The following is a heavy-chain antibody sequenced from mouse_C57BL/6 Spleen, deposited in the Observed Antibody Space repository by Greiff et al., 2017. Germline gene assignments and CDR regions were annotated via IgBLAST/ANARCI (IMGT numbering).Heavy chain of an antibody. Sequence: QVQLKQSGAELVKPGASVKISCKASGYAFSSYWMNWVKQRPGKGLEWIGQIDPGDGDTNYNGKFKGKATLTADKSSSTSYMQLSSLTSEDSAVYVCARKVSHWYFDVWGTGTTVTVSS. CDR2: IDPGDGDT. CDR3: ARKVSHWYFDV. J-gene: IGHJ1*03. D-gene: IGHD2-2*01. V-gene: IGHV1-80*01. CDR1: GYAFSSYW.